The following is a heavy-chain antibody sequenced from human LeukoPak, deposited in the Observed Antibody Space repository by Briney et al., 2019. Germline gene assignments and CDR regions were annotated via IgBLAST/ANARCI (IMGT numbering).Heavy chain of an antibody. J-gene: IGHJ5*02. CDR3: ARHSGSGSLSRPFDP. Sequence: SHTLSPTRTLAAGSVTSGGSESGRLRQPPWKGPELIATIYYPGSTYYTPSLNSRVTVSIDTSKNPSSLRLTSVTATDTAVYHCARHSGSGSLSRPFDPWGQGTLVTVSS. D-gene: IGHD3-10*01. CDR2: IYYPGST. CDR1: AGSVTSGGSE. V-gene: IGHV4-39*01.